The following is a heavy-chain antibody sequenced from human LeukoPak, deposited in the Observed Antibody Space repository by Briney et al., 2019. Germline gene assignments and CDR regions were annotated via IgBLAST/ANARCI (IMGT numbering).Heavy chain of an antibody. CDR1: GYTFTTYD. J-gene: IGHJ4*02. V-gene: IGHV1-8*01. D-gene: IGHD3-10*01. CDR3: TRAPIPGNF. Sequence: GASVKVSCKASGYTFTTYDINWVRQATGQGLEWMGWMNPHSGNTGYAQKFQGRVAMTRDTSINTAYMELSSLTSDDTDVYYCTRAPIPGNFWRQGTLVTVSS. CDR2: MNPHSGNT.